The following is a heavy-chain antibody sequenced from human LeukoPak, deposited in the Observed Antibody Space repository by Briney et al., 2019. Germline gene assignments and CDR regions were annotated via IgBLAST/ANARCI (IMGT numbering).Heavy chain of an antibody. V-gene: IGHV4-59*01. Sequence: PSETLSLTCTVSGGSISTYYWNWIRQPPGKGLEWIGYIYHSGSTNYNPSLQSRVTISVDTSKNQFSLNLNSVTAADTAVYYCARGGAARLNFQNWGQGTLVTVSS. CDR1: GGSISTYY. CDR2: IYHSGST. CDR3: ARGGAARLNFQN. D-gene: IGHD6-6*01. J-gene: IGHJ1*01.